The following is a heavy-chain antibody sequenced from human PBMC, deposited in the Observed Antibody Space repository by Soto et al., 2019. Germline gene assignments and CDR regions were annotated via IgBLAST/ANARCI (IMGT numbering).Heavy chain of an antibody. Sequence: EVQVVESGGGLVQPGGSLRLSCAASGFTFSRYGMNWVRQAPGKGLEWVAYISSSSSTIYYADSVKGRFTISRDNAKNSLYLQMNGLRDEDTAVYYCARDGYCVSTTCYFLPDVWGQGTTVTVSS. CDR1: GFTFSRYG. J-gene: IGHJ6*02. D-gene: IGHD2-2*03. CDR2: ISSSSSTI. V-gene: IGHV3-48*02. CDR3: ARDGYCVSTTCYFLPDV.